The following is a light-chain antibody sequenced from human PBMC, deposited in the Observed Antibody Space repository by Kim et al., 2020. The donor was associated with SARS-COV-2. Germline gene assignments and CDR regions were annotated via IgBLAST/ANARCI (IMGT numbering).Light chain of an antibody. Sequence: LSPGERATLACRASQSISTYLDWYQQKPGQAPRLLITHISSRATGIPARFSGSGSGTDFTLTISSLEPEDVALYYCQQRDNWPLTFGGGTKVDIK. J-gene: IGKJ4*01. V-gene: IGKV3-11*01. CDR1: QSISTY. CDR2: HIS. CDR3: QQRDNWPLT.